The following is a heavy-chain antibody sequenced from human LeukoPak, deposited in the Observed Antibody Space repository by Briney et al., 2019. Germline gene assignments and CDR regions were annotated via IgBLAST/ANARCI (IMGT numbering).Heavy chain of an antibody. Sequence: GGSLRLSCAASGFTFSDYAMAWVRQAPGKGLEWVSTISGSGDRTHYADSVQGRFTISRDNSKNTLYLQMNSLRAEDTAVYYCARGDYYGSRGDYWGQGTLVTVSS. D-gene: IGHD3-10*01. CDR1: GFTFSDYA. V-gene: IGHV3-23*01. CDR3: ARGDYYGSRGDY. CDR2: ISGSGDRT. J-gene: IGHJ4*02.